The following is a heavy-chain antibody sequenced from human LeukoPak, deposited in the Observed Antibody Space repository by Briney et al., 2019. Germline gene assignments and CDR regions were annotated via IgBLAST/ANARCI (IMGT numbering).Heavy chain of an antibody. Sequence: GASVKVSCKASGGTFSSYAISWVRQAPGQGLEWMGGIIPIFGTVHYAQTFQGRVTITADESTNTAYMELTSLRSDDTALYYCARGQQLVGNYYYDGMDVWGQGTTVTLSS. CDR3: ARGQQLVGNYYYDGMDV. CDR2: IIPIFGTV. CDR1: GGTFSSYA. J-gene: IGHJ6*02. V-gene: IGHV1-69*13. D-gene: IGHD6-13*01.